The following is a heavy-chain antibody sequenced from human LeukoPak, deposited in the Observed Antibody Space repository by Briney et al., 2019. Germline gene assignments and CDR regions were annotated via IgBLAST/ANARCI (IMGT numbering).Heavy chain of an antibody. CDR1: GGSISSGGYY. Sequence: SETLSLTCTVSGGSISSGGYYWSWLRQHPGKGLEWLGYIYYGGSTYYNPSLKSRVTIAVDTSKNQFSLKLSSVTAADTAVYYCAREQSSYYSNYGLDWYFDLWGRGTLVTVSS. D-gene: IGHD4-11*01. CDR3: AREQSSYYSNYGLDWYFDL. V-gene: IGHV4-31*03. J-gene: IGHJ2*01. CDR2: IYYGGST.